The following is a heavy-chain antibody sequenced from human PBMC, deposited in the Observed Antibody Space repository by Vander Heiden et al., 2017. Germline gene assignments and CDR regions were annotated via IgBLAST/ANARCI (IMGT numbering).Heavy chain of an antibody. J-gene: IGHJ4*02. V-gene: IGHV1-18*01. CDR2: ISAYNGNT. CDR1: DYTFTSYS. Sequence: QVQLVQSGAEVKKPGASGKVSCKATDYTFTSYSISWVRQAPGQGLGWMGGISAYNGNTHYAPKLQGRVTMTTDTSTNRAAIELWSLRSDAPAVYYCARERYDSRGYGDYWGEGPLVTLAS. D-gene: IGHD3-22*01. CDR3: ARERYDSRGYGDY.